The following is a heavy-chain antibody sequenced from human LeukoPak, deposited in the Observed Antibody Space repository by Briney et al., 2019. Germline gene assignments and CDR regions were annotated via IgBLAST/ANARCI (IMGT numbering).Heavy chain of an antibody. CDR2: IYYSGST. CDR3: ARETDYDSSKPFGY. J-gene: IGHJ4*02. D-gene: IGHD3-22*01. CDR1: GGSISSYY. Sequence: SETLSLTCTVSGGSISSYYWSWIRQPPGKGLEWIGYIYYSGSTNYNPSLKSRVTISVDTSKNQFSLKLSSVTAADTAVYYCARETDYDSSKPFGYWGQGTLVTVSS. V-gene: IGHV4-59*01.